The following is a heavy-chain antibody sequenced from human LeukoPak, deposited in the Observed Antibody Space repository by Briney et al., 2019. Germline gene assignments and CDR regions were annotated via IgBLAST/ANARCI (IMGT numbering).Heavy chain of an antibody. J-gene: IGHJ4*02. CDR2: IYYSGST. CDR3: ARRQGGPYYFDY. V-gene: IGHV4-39*01. CDR1: GGSISSSSYY. Sequence: SETLSLTCTVSGGSISSSSYYWGWIRQPPGKGLEWIGSIYYSGSTYYNPPLKSRVTISVDTSKNQFSLKLSSVTAADTAVYYCARRQGGPYYFDYWGQGTLVTVSS.